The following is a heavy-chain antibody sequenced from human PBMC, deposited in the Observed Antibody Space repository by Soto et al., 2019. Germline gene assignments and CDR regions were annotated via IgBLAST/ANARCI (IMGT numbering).Heavy chain of an antibody. Sequence: ASVKVSCKASGYTFTSYYMHWVRQAPGQGLEWMGIINPSGGSTSYAQKFQGRVTMTRDTSTSTVYMELSSLRSEDTAVYYCARDHVMWWSDIHAPATIRWFDPWGQGTLVTVSS. CDR3: ARDHVMWWSDIHAPATIRWFDP. CDR2: INPSGGST. CDR1: GYTFTSYY. V-gene: IGHV1-46*01. J-gene: IGHJ5*02. D-gene: IGHD2-21*01.